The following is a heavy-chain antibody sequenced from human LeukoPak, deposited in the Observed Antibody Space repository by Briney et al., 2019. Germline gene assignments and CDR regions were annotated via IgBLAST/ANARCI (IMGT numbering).Heavy chain of an antibody. CDR3: ARGGGPKRRYCSGGSCYNNWFDP. J-gene: IGHJ5*02. CDR1: GGSFSGYY. Sequence: SETLSLTCAVYGGSFSGYYWSWIRQPPGKGLEWIGETNHSGSTNYNPSLKSRVTISVDTSKNQFSLKLSSVTAADTAVYYCARGGGPKRRYCSGGSCYNNWFDPWGQGTLVTVSS. D-gene: IGHD2-15*01. CDR2: TNHSGST. V-gene: IGHV4-34*01.